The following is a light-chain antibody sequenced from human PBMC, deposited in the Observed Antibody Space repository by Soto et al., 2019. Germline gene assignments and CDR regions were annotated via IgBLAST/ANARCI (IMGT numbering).Light chain of an antibody. J-gene: IGLJ2*01. CDR3: CAYAGKVVYVL. Sequence: QSALTQPRSVSGSPGQSVTISCTGSSSDVGAYNHVSWYQQHPGKAPKLLVYEVTKRPSGVPDRFSGSKSDNTASLTISGLQGGDEADHYCCAYAGKVVYVLFGGGTTLTVL. CDR1: SSDVGAYNH. V-gene: IGLV2-11*01. CDR2: EVT.